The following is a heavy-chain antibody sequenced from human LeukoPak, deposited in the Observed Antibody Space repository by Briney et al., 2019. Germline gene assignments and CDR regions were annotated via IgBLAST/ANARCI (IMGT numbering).Heavy chain of an antibody. CDR2: IYTSGST. J-gene: IGHJ3*02. D-gene: IGHD3-22*01. CDR3: ARAPYYYDSSAGGSAFDI. CDR1: GGSISSYY. V-gene: IGHV4-4*07. Sequence: KPSETLSLTCTVSGGSISSYYWSWIRQPAGKGLEWIGRIYTSGSTNYNPSLKSRVTMSVDTSKNQFSLKLSSVTAADTAVYYCARAPYYYDSSAGGSAFDIWGQGTMVTASS.